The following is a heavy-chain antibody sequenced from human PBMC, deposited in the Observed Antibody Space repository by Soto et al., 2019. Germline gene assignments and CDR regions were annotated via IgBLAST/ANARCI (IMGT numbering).Heavy chain of an antibody. CDR2: IIPLLVTT. CDR1: GGTFSNDI. D-gene: IGHD5-12*01. Sequence: QVQLVQSGAEVKKPGSSVKVSCKTSGGTFSNDIITWVRQAPGQGLEWMGRIIPLLVTTNYAQKFQGRVTITADKSTGTAYMELNRLRSEDTAVYYCVRDSPIGSTFSGYDGIDYWGQGTLVTVSS. V-gene: IGHV1-69*08. CDR3: VRDSPIGSTFSGYDGIDY. J-gene: IGHJ4*02.